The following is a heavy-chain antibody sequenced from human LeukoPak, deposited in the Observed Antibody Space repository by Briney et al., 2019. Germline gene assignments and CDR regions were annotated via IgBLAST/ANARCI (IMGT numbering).Heavy chain of an antibody. D-gene: IGHD6-13*01. Sequence: SETLSLTCAVYGGSFSGYYWSWIRQPPGKGLEWIGEINHSGSTNYNPSLKSRVTISVDTPKTQFSLKLSSVTAADTAVYYCARGRGQQLSEGYFDCWGEGTLVTVS. CDR2: INHSGST. CDR1: GGSFSGYY. CDR3: ARGRGQQLSEGYFDC. V-gene: IGHV4-34*01. J-gene: IGHJ4*02.